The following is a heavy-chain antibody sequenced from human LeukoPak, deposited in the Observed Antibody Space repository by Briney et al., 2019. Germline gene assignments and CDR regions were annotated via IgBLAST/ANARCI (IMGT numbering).Heavy chain of an antibody. Sequence: ASVKVSCKASGYTFTSYDINWVRQATGQGLEWMGWMNPNSGNTGYAQKFQGRVTITRNTSISTAYMELSSLRSEDTAVYYCARTSGVFDYGENYFDYWGQGTLVTVSS. CDR1: GYTFTSYD. CDR2: MNPNSGNT. V-gene: IGHV1-8*03. D-gene: IGHD4-17*01. CDR3: ARTSGVFDYGENYFDY. J-gene: IGHJ4*02.